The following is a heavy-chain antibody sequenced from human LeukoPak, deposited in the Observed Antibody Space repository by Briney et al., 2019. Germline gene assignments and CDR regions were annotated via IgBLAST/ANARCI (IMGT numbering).Heavy chain of an antibody. CDR2: INPSGGST. D-gene: IGHD1-26*01. CDR1: GYTFTSYC. J-gene: IGHJ6*02. Sequence: GASVKVSCKASGYTFTSYCMHWVRQAPGQGLEWMGIINPSGGSTSYAQKFQGRVTMTRDTSTSTVYMELSSLRSEDTAVYYCARVNGSYLPPYYYYYGMDVWGQGTTVTVSS. CDR3: ARVNGSYLPPYYYYYGMDV. V-gene: IGHV1-46*01.